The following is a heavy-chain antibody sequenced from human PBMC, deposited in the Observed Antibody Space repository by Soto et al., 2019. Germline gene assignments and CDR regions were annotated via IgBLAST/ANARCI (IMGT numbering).Heavy chain of an antibody. CDR2: ISQSGST. D-gene: IGHD6-6*01. CDR1: SGSLSGFY. V-gene: IGHV4-34*01. J-gene: IGHJ4*02. Sequence: QVQLHQWGAGLLKPSETLSLACSLYSGSLSGFYWSWIRQPPGKRLEWIGEISQSGSTNYNPSLRSRVSISVDSSKNQCSLELTSVTAADTAVYYCARAPKVSGSAQTRPDFWGQGALVIVSS. CDR3: ARAPKVSGSAQTRPDF.